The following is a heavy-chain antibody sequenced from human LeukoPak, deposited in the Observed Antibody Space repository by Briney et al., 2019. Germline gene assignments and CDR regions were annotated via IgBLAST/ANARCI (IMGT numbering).Heavy chain of an antibody. V-gene: IGHV4-34*01. J-gene: IGHJ4*02. Sequence: SETLSLTCTVSGGSISGYYWSWIRQPPGKGLEWIGEINHSGSTNYNPSLKSRVTISVDTSKNQFSLKLSSVTAADTAVYYCARLRRSRLAEFDYWGQGTLVTVSS. CDR1: GGSISGYY. D-gene: IGHD3-3*02. CDR3: ARLRRSRLAEFDY. CDR2: INHSGST.